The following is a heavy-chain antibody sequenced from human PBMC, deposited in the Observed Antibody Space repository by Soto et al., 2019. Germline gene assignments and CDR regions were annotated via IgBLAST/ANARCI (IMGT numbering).Heavy chain of an antibody. V-gene: IGHV4-34*01. CDR2: INHSGST. J-gene: IGHJ4*02. CDR3: ASSPEEYYFGY. CDR1: GGSFSGYY. Sequence: SETLSLTCAVYGGSFSGYYWTWIRQPPGTGLEWIGEINHSGSTNYNPSLKSRVTISVDTSKNQFSLKLTSVTAEDMAVYYCASSPEEYYFGYWGQGTLVTVSS.